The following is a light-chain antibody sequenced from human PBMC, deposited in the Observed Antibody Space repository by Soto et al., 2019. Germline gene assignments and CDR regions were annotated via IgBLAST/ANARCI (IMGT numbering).Light chain of an antibody. Sequence: EIVMTQSPVTLSVSPGERATLSCRASQSVSSNLAWYQQKPGQAPRLLIYGASSRATGIPDRFSGSGSGTDFTLTISRLEPEDFAVYYCQQYGRTFGQGTKVDIK. CDR3: QQYGRT. J-gene: IGKJ1*01. CDR1: QSVSSN. CDR2: GAS. V-gene: IGKV3-20*01.